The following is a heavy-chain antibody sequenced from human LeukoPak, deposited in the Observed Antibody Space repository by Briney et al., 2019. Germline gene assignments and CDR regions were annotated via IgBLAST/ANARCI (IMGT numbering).Heavy chain of an antibody. Sequence: PGRSLRLSCAASGFTFSSYAMHWGRQAPRKGLEWVTIISYDGSDKYYADSVKVRFTISRDNSINTLYLQMSTLRAEDTAVYFCATGMDNYDGSGYCSYFQHWGQGALVTVSS. D-gene: IGHD3-22*01. J-gene: IGHJ1*01. CDR1: GFTFSSYA. CDR3: ATGMDNYDGSGYCSYFQH. V-gene: IGHV3-30*03. CDR2: ISYDGSDK.